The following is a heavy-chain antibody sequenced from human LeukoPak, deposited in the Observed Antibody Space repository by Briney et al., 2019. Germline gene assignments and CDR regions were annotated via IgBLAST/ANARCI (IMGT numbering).Heavy chain of an antibody. CDR3: ARDDRYCSGGSCYSVDY. D-gene: IGHD2-15*01. Sequence: SVKVSCKASGGTFSSYAISWVRQAPGQGLEWMGGIIPIFGTANYAQKFQGRVTITADESTSTAYMELSSLRFEDTAVYYCARDDRYCSGGSCYSVDYWGQGTLVTVSS. V-gene: IGHV1-69*13. CDR1: GGTFSSYA. J-gene: IGHJ4*02. CDR2: IIPIFGTA.